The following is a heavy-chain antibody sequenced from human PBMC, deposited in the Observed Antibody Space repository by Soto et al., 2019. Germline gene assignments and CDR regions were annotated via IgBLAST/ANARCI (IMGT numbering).Heavy chain of an antibody. D-gene: IGHD6-19*01. CDR2: IKVSTGTT. V-gene: IGHV1-18*01. J-gene: IGHJ4*02. CDR3: ARHYSSDWHFVFDY. Sequence: ASVKVSCKASGYTFVNHGVSWVRQAPGQGLEWMGWIKVSTGTTNYAGNFQGRVTMTTDTSTSTVYMELRSLRSADTAVYFCARHYSSDWHFVFDYWGQGTRVTVSS. CDR1: GYTFVNHG.